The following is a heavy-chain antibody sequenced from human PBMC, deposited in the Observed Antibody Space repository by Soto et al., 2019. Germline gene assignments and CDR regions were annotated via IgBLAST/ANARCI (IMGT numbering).Heavy chain of an antibody. Sequence: SETLSLTCAVSGGSISSGGYYWSWIRQHPGKGLEWIGYIYYSGSTYYNPSLKSRVTISVDTSKNQFSLKLSSVTTADTAVYHCARLGYNYGRNFDYWGQGTLVTVSS. CDR2: IYYSGST. CDR3: ARLGYNYGRNFDY. D-gene: IGHD5-18*01. J-gene: IGHJ4*02. V-gene: IGHV4-31*11. CDR1: GGSISSGGYY.